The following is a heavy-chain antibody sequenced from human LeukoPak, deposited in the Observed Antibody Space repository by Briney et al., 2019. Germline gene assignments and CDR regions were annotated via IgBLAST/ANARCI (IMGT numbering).Heavy chain of an antibody. CDR1: SGSISSGDYY. J-gene: IGHJ4*02. D-gene: IGHD6-19*01. V-gene: IGHV4-30-4*01. CDR3: ARTKYSSGWYVVRSGDPFDY. CDR2: IYYSGST. Sequence: SQTLSLTCTVSSGSISSGDYYWTWIRQPPGKGLEWIGYIYYSGSTYYNPSLKSRVTVSVDTSKNQFSLKLSSVTAADTAVYYCARTKYSSGWYVVRSGDPFDYWGQGILVTVSS.